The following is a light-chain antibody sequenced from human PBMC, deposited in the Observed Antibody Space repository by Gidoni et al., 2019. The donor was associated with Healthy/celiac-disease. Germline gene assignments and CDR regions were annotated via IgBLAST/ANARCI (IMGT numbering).Light chain of an antibody. CDR3: LQHNSYPRT. V-gene: IGKV1-17*01. CDR1: HSIRNY. CDR2: SAS. Sequence: LAATINDRSTNTVRESHSIRNYLGWYQQKPGKAPKRLIYSASSWQSGVPSRFSGSGSGTEFTLTISSLQPEDFAAYYCLQHNSYPRTFGPGTKVDIK. J-gene: IGKJ3*01.